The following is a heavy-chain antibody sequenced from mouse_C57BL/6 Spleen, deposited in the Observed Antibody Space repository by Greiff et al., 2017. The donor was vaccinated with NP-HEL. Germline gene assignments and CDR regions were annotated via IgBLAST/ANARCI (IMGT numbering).Heavy chain of an antibody. J-gene: IGHJ2*01. CDR1: GYAFSSYW. CDR3: ARNSLYDYDVEVFDY. Sequence: QVQLKQSGAELVKPGASVKISCKASGYAFSSYWLNWVKQRPGKGLAWIGQIYPGDGDTNYNGKFKGKATLTADKSSSTAYMQLSSLTSEDSAVYFCARNSLYDYDVEVFDYWGQGTTLTVSS. D-gene: IGHD2-4*01. CDR2: IYPGDGDT. V-gene: IGHV1-80*01.